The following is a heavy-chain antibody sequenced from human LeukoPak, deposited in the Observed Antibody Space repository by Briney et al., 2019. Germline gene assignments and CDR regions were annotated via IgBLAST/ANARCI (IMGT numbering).Heavy chain of an antibody. CDR2: IYYSRST. CDR1: GGSISSYY. D-gene: IGHD1-1*01. V-gene: IGHV4-59*01. J-gene: IGHJ5*02. Sequence: PSQTLSLTCTVSGGSISSYYCSWIRQPPGKGLEWIGYIYYSRSTNYNPSLKSRVSISIDTSKSQFSLKVSSVTAGDTAVYYCARHGTTGTNLNWFDPWGQGTLVTVSS. CDR3: ARHGTTGTNLNWFDP.